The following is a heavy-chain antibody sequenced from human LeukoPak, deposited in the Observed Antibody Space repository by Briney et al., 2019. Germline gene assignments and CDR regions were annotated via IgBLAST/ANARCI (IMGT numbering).Heavy chain of an antibody. J-gene: IGHJ5*02. V-gene: IGHV1-69*13. CDR1: GGTFTSYA. CDR3: ARKLRLGGNWFDP. D-gene: IGHD1-26*01. Sequence: ASVKVSCKTSGGTFTSYAITWVRQAPGQGLECMGKIIPISGKTNYAQKFQGRVTFTADESTSTAYMELSSLRSEDTALYYCARKLRLGGNWFDPWGQGTLVTVSS. CDR2: IIPISGKT.